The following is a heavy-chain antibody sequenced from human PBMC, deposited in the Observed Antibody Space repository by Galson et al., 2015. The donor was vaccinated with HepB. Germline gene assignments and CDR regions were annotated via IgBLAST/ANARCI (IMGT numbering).Heavy chain of an antibody. CDR3: AKRPLGSGIRYFDD. J-gene: IGHJ4*02. Sequence: SLRLSCAASGFTFSNYVMSWVRQAPGKGLEWVSGISGTGSSTYYAQSVQGRFTISRDNSKNTLYLQMNSLRAEDTAVYYCAKRPLGSGIRYFDDWGQGTLATVSS. D-gene: IGHD3-10*01. CDR1: GFTFSNYV. CDR2: ISGTGSST. V-gene: IGHV3-23*01.